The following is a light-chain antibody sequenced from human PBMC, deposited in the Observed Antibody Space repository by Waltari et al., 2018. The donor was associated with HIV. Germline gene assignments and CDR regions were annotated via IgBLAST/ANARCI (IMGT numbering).Light chain of an antibody. J-gene: IGKJ3*01. CDR2: GAS. V-gene: IGKV3-15*01. CDR1: QSVSSN. Sequence: EIVMTQSPATLSVSPGERATLCCRASQSVSSNLAWYQQKPGQAPRLLIHGASTRATGIPARFSGSGSGTEFTLTISSLQSEDFAVYYCQQYNNWPPFTFGPGTKVDIK. CDR3: QQYNNWPPFT.